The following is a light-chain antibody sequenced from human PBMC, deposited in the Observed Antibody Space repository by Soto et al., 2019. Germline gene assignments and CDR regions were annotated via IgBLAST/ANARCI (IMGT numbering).Light chain of an antibody. J-gene: IGLJ1*01. V-gene: IGLV1-44*01. CDR3: AAWDDSLNGRYV. Sequence: QSVLTQPPSASGIPGQRVIISCSGSSSHIGSNTVNWYQQLPGTAPKLLIYSNNQRPSGVPDRFSGSKSGTSASLAISGLQSEDEADYYCAAWDDSLNGRYVFGNGTKVTVL. CDR1: SSHIGSNT. CDR2: SNN.